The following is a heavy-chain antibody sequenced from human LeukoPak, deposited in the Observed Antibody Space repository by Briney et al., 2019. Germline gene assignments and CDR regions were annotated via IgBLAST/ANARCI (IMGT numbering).Heavy chain of an antibody. D-gene: IGHD6-6*01. Sequence: GGSLRLPCAASGFIFSSYAMNWVRQAPGKGLEWVSGISNSGGSTYYADSVKGRFTISRDNSKNTLYLQMNSLRAEDTAVYYCAKETSSSFDYWGQGTLVTVSS. J-gene: IGHJ4*02. CDR1: GFIFSSYA. V-gene: IGHV3-23*01. CDR2: ISNSGGST. CDR3: AKETSSSFDY.